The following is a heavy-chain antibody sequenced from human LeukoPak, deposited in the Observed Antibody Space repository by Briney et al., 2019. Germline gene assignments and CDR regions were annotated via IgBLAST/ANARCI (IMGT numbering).Heavy chain of an antibody. J-gene: IGHJ6*02. CDR3: ARDSKYTGYDWRVSYYYGMDV. CDR2: INANSGAT. D-gene: IGHD5-12*01. V-gene: IGHV1-2*02. CDR1: GYTFTDNY. Sequence: GASVKVSCKASGYTFTDNYIHWMRQAPGQGPEWMGWINANSGATDYAQKFQGRVTVTRDTSISTTYMELTRLRSDDTAVYYCARDSKYTGYDWRVSYYYGMDVWGQGTTVTVAS.